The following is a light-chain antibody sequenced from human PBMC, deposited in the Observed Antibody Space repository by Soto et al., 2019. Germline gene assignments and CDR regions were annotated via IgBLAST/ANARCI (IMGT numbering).Light chain of an antibody. CDR3: QRYYSTPYT. J-gene: IGKJ2*01. V-gene: IGKV4-1*01. Sequence: DIVMTQSPDSLAVSLGERATINCKSSQSVLYSSNNQNYLAWYQQKPGQPPKLLIYWASTRESGVPDRFSGSGSGTDFTLTISSLQAEDVAVYYCQRYYSTPYTFGQGTKLEI. CDR2: WAS. CDR1: QSVLYSSNNQNY.